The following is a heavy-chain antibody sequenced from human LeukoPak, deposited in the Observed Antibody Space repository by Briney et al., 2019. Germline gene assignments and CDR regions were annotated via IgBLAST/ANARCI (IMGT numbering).Heavy chain of an antibody. CDR3: ARDQAAAGTIWFDP. Sequence: KTGGSLRLSCAASGFTFSDYYMSWIRQAPGKWLEWVSYISSSGSTIYYADSVKGRFTISRDNAKNSLYLQMNSLRAEDTAVYYCARDQAAAGTIWFDPWGQGTLVTVSS. D-gene: IGHD6-13*01. V-gene: IGHV3-11*04. CDR2: ISSSGSTI. CDR1: GFTFSDYY. J-gene: IGHJ5*02.